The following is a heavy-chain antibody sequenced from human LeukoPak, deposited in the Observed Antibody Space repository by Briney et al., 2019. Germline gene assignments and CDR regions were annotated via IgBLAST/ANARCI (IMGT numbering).Heavy chain of an antibody. V-gene: IGHV6-1*01. D-gene: IGHD6-6*01. J-gene: IGHJ5*02. Sequence: SQTLSLTCAISGDSVSSNSVAWIWFRQSPSRGLEWLGRTYYMSRWYNDYAVPVKSRITINPDTSKNQFSLQLNSVTPEDTAVYYCVRFNSSSKWFDPWGQGTLVTVSS. CDR1: GDSVSSNSVA. CDR2: TYYMSRWYN. CDR3: VRFNSSSKWFDP.